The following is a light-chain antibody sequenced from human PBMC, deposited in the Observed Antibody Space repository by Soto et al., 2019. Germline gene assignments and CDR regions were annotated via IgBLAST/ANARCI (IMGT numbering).Light chain of an antibody. CDR3: SSFTSTTTLYV. Sequence: QSALAQPASVSGSPGQSITISGTGTSNNYVSWYQQHPGKAPELIIYEVSNRPSKISDRFSGSKSGSTASLTISGLQAEDEATYYCSSFTSTTTLYVFGAGTKVTVL. CDR1: SNNY. J-gene: IGLJ1*01. CDR2: EVS. V-gene: IGLV2-14*01.